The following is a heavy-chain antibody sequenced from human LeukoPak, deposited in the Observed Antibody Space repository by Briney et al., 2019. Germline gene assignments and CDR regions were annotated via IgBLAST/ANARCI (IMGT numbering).Heavy chain of an antibody. CDR2: ISSSSSYI. D-gene: IGHD1-26*01. V-gene: IGHV3-21*01. CDR1: GFTFSSYS. CDR3: ARDGKFYYYYMDV. J-gene: IGHJ6*03. Sequence: AGGSLRLSCAASGFTFSSYSMNWVRQAPGKGLEWVSSISSSSSYIYYADSVKGRFTISRDNAKNSLYLQMNSLRAEDTAVYYCARDGKFYYYYMDVWGKGTTVTVSS.